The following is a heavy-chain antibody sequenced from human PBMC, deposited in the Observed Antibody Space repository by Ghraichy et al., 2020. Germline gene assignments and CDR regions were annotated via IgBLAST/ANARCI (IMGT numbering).Heavy chain of an antibody. CDR2: IKYDGSAE. CDR1: GFAYSSYW. Sequence: GGSLRLSCAASGFAYSSYWMNWVRQAPGKGLEWVAYIKYDGSAECYVDSVKGRFGISRDNAKNSLFLQMNSLRAEDTAVYYCARGWGRFDYWGQGTLVTVSS. CDR3: ARGWGRFDY. D-gene: IGHD2-21*02. J-gene: IGHJ4*02. V-gene: IGHV3-7*01.